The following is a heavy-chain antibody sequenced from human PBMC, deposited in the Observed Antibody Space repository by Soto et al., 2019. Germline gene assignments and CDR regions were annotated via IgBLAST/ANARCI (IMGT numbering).Heavy chain of an antibody. D-gene: IGHD5-12*01. Sequence: SETLSLTCTVSGGSISSYYWSWIRQPPGKGLEWIGYIYYSGSTNYNPSLKSRVTISVDTSKNQFSLKLSSVTAADTAVYYCARSPPQLRSPNWFDPWGQGTLVTVSS. CDR3: ARSPPQLRSPNWFDP. V-gene: IGHV4-59*01. CDR1: GGSISSYY. J-gene: IGHJ5*02. CDR2: IYYSGST.